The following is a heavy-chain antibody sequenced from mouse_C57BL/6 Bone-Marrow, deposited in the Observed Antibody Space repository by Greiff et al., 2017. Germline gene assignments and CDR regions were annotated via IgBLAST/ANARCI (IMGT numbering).Heavy chain of an antibody. CDR1: GFTFSSYA. V-gene: IGHV5-4*01. Sequence: EVKLEESGGGLVKPGGSLKLSCAASGFTFSSYAMSWVRQTPEKRLEWVATISDGGSYTYYPDNVKGRFPISRDNAKNNLYLQMSHLKSEDTAMYYCARDLHYALAYWGQGTTLTVSS. D-gene: IGHD1-1*02. J-gene: IGHJ2*01. CDR2: ISDGGSYT. CDR3: ARDLHYALAY.